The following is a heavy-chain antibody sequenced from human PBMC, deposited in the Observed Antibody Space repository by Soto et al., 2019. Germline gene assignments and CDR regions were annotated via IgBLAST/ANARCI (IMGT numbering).Heavy chain of an antibody. CDR2: ISGSGGST. V-gene: IGHV3-23*01. CDR1: GFTFSSYA. J-gene: IGHJ4*02. CDR3: AKFLPEFAYSPPAFDY. D-gene: IGHD3-16*01. Sequence: GGSLRLSCAASGFTFSSYAMSWVRQAPGNGIEWDSTISGSGGSTYYADSVKGRFTIYRDNSKNTLYLQMNSLRAEDTAVYYCAKFLPEFAYSPPAFDYWGQGTLVTVSS.